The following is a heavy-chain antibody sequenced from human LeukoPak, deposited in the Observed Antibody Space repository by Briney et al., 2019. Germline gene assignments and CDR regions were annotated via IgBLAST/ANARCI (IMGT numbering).Heavy chain of an antibody. Sequence: PSETLSLTCTVSGGSISSYYWSWIRQPPGKGLEWIGYIYYSGSTNYNPSLKSRVTISVDTSKNQFSLKLSSVTAADTAVYYCARDCEEGGYCSSTDYGMDVWGQGTTVTVSS. D-gene: IGHD2-2*01. CDR3: ARDCEEGGYCSSTDYGMDV. CDR2: IYYSGST. CDR1: GGSISSYY. V-gene: IGHV4-59*01. J-gene: IGHJ6*02.